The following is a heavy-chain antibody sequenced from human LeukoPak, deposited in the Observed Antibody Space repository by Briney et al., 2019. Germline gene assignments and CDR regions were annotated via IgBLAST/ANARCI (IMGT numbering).Heavy chain of an antibody. D-gene: IGHD3-10*01. Sequence: SETLSLTCAVYGGSFSGYYWSWIRQPPGKGLEWIGEINHSGSTNYNPSLKSRVTISVDTSKNQFSLKLSSVTAADTAVYYCARRLLWFGELQNWFDPWGQGTLVTVSS. CDR1: GGSFSGYY. CDR2: INHSGST. V-gene: IGHV4-34*01. J-gene: IGHJ5*02. CDR3: ARRLLWFGELQNWFDP.